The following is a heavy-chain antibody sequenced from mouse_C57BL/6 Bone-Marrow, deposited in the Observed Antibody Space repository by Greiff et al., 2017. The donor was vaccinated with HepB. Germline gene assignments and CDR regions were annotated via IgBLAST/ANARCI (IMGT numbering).Heavy chain of an antibody. CDR3: ATFITTVVEPVYFDY. CDR2: IDPNSGGT. V-gene: IGHV1-72*01. Sequence: QVQLQQPGAELVKPGASVKLSCKASGYTFTSYWMHWVKQRPGRGLEWIGRIDPNSGGTKYNEKFKSTATLTVDKPSSTAYMQLSSLTSEDSAVYYCATFITTVVEPVYFDYWGQGTTLTVSS. J-gene: IGHJ2*01. CDR1: GYTFTSYW. D-gene: IGHD1-1*01.